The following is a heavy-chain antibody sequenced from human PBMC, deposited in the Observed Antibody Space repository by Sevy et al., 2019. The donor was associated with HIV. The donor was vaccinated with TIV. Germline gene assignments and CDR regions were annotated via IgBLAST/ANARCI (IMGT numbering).Heavy chain of an antibody. CDR2: ISSSCSTI. CDR3: ARTQIITIFGERGYDY. CDR1: GFTFSSYE. Sequence: GGSLRLSCAASGFTFSSYEMNWVRQAPGKGLEWVSYISSSCSTIYYADSVKGRFTISRDNAKNSLYLQMNSLRAEDTAVYYCARTQIITIFGERGYDYWGQGTLVTVSS. D-gene: IGHD3-3*01. J-gene: IGHJ4*02. V-gene: IGHV3-48*03.